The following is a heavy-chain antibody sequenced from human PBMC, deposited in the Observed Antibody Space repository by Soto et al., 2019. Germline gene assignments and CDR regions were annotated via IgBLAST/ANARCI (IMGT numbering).Heavy chain of an antibody. D-gene: IGHD6-6*01. CDR2: IYYSGST. J-gene: IGHJ4*02. V-gene: IGHV4-31*03. CDR1: GGSISSGGYY. CDR3: ARGEAARPHWVY. Sequence: PSETLSLTCTVSGGSISSGGYYWSWIRQHPGKGLEWIGYIYYSGSTYYNPSLKSRVTISVDTSKNQFSLKLSSVTAADTAVYYCARGEAARPHWVYWGQGTLVTVSS.